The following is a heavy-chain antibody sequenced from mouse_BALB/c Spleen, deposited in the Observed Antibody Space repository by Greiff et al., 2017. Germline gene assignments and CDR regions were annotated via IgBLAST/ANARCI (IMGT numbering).Heavy chain of an antibody. D-gene: IGHD1-1*01. Sequence: DVKLVESGGGLVKPGGSLKLSCAASGFTFSSYAMSWVRQTPEKRLEWVASISSGGSTYYPDSVKGRFTISRDNARNILYLQMSSLRSEDTAMYYCARKEYGSSGDYWGQGTTLTVSS. CDR3: ARKEYGSSGDY. V-gene: IGHV5-6-5*01. J-gene: IGHJ2*01. CDR2: ISSGGST. CDR1: GFTFSSYA.